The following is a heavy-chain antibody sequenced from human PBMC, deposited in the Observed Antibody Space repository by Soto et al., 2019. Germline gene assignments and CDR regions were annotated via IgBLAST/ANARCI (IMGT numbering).Heavy chain of an antibody. CDR1: GYTFTSYY. D-gene: IGHD5-18*01. J-gene: IGHJ6*02. CDR2: INPSGGST. Sequence: QVQLVQSGAEVKKPGASVKVSCKASGYTFTSYYMHWVRQAPGQGLEWMGIINPSGGSTSYAQKCQGRVTMTRDTSTSTVYMELSSLRSEDTAVYYCAREQLNYYYYYGMDVWGQGTTVTVSS. V-gene: IGHV1-46*01. CDR3: AREQLNYYYYYGMDV.